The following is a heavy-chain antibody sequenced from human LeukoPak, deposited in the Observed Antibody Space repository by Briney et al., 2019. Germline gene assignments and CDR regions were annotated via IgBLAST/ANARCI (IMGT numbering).Heavy chain of an antibody. V-gene: IGHV3-49*04. D-gene: IGHD6-13*01. CDR3: TRDRGVGSSWYDYYYYMDV. CDR1: GFTFGDYA. CDR2: IRSKAYGGTT. Sequence: GRSLRLSCTASGFTFGDYAMSWVRQAPGKGLEWVGFIRSKAYGGTTEYAASVKGRFTISRDDSKSIAYLQMNSLKTEDTAVYYCTRDRGVGSSWYDYYYYMDVWGQGTLVTVSS. J-gene: IGHJ6*03.